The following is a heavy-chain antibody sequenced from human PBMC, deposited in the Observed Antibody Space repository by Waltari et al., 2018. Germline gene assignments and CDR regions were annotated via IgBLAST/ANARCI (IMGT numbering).Heavy chain of an antibody. J-gene: IGHJ5*02. CDR1: GFTFSSYA. CDR3: ARDAERGIAAAGANWFDP. Sequence: QVQLVESGGGVVQPGRSLRLSCAASGFTFSSYAMHWVRQAPGKGLEWVAVISYDGSNKYSADSVKGRFTISRDNSKNTLYLQMNSLRAEDTAVYYCARDAERGIAAAGANWFDPWGQGTLVTVSS. D-gene: IGHD6-13*01. V-gene: IGHV3-30-3*01. CDR2: ISYDGSNK.